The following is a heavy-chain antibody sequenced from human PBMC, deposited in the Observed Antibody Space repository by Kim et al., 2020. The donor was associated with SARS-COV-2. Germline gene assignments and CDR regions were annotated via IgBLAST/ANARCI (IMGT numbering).Heavy chain of an antibody. D-gene: IGHD7-27*01. CDR2: IYSGGAT. CDR1: GFTVSSNY. V-gene: IGHV3-66*01. J-gene: IGHJ4*02. CDR3: ASRNWARGDY. Sequence: GGSLRLSCAASGFTVSSNYLTWVRQAPGKGLDWVSLIYSGGATYYADSVKGRFTISRDNSKNTLYLQMNSLRAEDTAVYYCASRNWARGDYWGQGILVTV.